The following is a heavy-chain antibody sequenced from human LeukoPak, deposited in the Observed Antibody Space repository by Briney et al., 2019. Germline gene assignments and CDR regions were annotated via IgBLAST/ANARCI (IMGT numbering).Heavy chain of an antibody. Sequence: SETLSLTCTVSGGSVSSGSYYWSWIRQPPGKGLEWIGYIYYSGSTNYNPSLKSRVTISVDTSKNQFSLKLSSVTAADTAVYYCAREYDILTGYQGLFDYWGQGTLVTVSS. CDR3: AREYDILTGYQGLFDY. CDR1: GGSVSSGSYY. D-gene: IGHD3-9*01. CDR2: IYYSGST. V-gene: IGHV4-61*01. J-gene: IGHJ4*02.